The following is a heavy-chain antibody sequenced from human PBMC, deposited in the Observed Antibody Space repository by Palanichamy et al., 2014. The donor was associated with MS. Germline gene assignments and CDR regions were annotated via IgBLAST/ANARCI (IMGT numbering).Heavy chain of an antibody. J-gene: IGHJ2*01. CDR2: IGTTGDT. CDR3: ARELGTPGIWYFDL. Sequence: EVQAGGVWGGLVQPGGSLRLSCAASGFTFSSYDMHWVRQATGKGLEWVSGIGTTGDTNFPGSVKGRFTISRENAKNSLYLQMNSLRAEDTAVYYCARELGTPGIWYFDLWGRGTLVTVSS. D-gene: IGHD1-14*01. V-gene: IGHV3-13*04. CDR1: GFTFSSYD.